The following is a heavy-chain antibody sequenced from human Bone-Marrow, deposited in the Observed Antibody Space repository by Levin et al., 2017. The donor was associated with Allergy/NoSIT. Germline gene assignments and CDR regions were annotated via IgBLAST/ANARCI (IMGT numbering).Heavy chain of an antibody. V-gene: IGHV3-23*01. CDR2: IGGSGGTT. CDR3: AKVTVGATTSMLYYFDY. D-gene: IGHD1-26*01. J-gene: IGHJ4*02. CDR1: GFTFSSYA. Sequence: GGSLRLSCAASGFTFSSYAMSWVRQAPGKGLEWVSIIGGSGGTTYYADSVKGRFTISRDNSKNTLYLQMNSLRAEDTAVYYCAKVTVGATTSMLYYFDYWGQGTLVTVSS.